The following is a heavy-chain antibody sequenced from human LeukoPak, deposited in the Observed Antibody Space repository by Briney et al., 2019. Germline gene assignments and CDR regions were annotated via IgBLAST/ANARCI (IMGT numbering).Heavy chain of an antibody. J-gene: IGHJ4*02. CDR3: AKQKGMVRGVIIKSGFDY. CDR1: GFTFDDYA. Sequence: GGSLRLSCAASGFTFDDYAMHWVRQAPGKGLEWVSGISWNSGSIGYADSVKGRFTISRDNAKNSPYLQMNSLRAEDTALYYCAKQKGMVRGVIIKSGFDYWGQGTLVTVSS. CDR2: ISWNSGSI. D-gene: IGHD3-10*01. V-gene: IGHV3-9*01.